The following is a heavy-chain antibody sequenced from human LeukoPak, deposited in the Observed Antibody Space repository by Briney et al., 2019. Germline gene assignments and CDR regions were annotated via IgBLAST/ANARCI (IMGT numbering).Heavy chain of an antibody. CDR1: GFTFSSYG. CDR3: AKGALWFGESPPDY. D-gene: IGHD3-10*01. J-gene: IGHJ4*02. V-gene: IGHV3-30*18. Sequence: GGSLRLSCAASGFTFSSYGMHWVRQAPGKGLEWVAVISYDGSNKYYADSVKGRFTISRDNSKNTLYLQMNSLRAEDTAVYYCAKGALWFGESPPDYWGQGTLVTVSS. CDR2: ISYDGSNK.